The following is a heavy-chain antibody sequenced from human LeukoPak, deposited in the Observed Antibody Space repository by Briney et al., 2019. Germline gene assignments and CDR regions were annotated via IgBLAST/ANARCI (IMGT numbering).Heavy chain of an antibody. V-gene: IGHV3-73*01. CDR3: AKRVPIWSSSGWFDY. J-gene: IGHJ4*02. Sequence: PGGSLRLSCAASGFTFSGSAMHWVRQASGKGLEWVGRIRSKANSYATAYDASVKGRLTISRDDSKNTAYLQMNSLKTEDTAVYYCAKRVPIWSSSGWFDYWGQGTLVTVSS. CDR1: GFTFSGSA. CDR2: IRSKANSYAT. D-gene: IGHD6-19*01.